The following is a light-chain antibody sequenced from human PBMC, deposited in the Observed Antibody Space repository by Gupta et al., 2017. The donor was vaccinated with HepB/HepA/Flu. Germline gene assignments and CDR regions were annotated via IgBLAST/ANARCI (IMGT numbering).Light chain of an antibody. Sequence: DIQLILSPSTLSASVGDRVTITCRASQSIDNSLAWYQQKSGKAPKLLIHTASNLESGVPSRFSGSGSGTEFTLTISSLQPDDYATYYCQQFKRYTATFGEGTKLEIK. CDR2: TAS. CDR3: QQFKRYTAT. CDR1: QSIDNS. J-gene: IGKJ2*01. V-gene: IGKV1-5*03.